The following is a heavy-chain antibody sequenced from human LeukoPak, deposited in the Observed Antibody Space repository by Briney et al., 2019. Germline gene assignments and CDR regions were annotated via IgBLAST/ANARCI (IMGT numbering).Heavy chain of an antibody. V-gene: IGHV3-23*01. J-gene: IGHJ4*02. CDR3: AKGSGYDTDFDY. D-gene: IGHD3-9*01. Sequence: GGSLRLSCAASGFTFSTYVMSWVRQAPGKGLEWVSGISGSGDNTYYADSVKGRFTVSRDNSKNTLYLQMDSLRAEDTAIYYCAKGSGYDTDFDYWGQGTLVTVSS. CDR2: ISGSGDNT. CDR1: GFTFSTYV.